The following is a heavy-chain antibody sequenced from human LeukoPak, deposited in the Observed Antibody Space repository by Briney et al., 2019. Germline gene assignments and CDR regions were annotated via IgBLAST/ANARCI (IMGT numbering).Heavy chain of an antibody. Sequence: GGSLRLSCAATGFRFSFYAMSWVRQAPGKGLEWVSVISAGGHTTDYAASVKGRFTISSDNSQNILYLQMNSLRVDDTAVYFCAKDLRGGPKRYFDYWGQGALVTVPA. V-gene: IGHV3-23*01. CDR2: ISAGGHTT. D-gene: IGHD3-10*01. CDR1: GFRFSFYA. CDR3: AKDLRGGPKRYFDY. J-gene: IGHJ4*02.